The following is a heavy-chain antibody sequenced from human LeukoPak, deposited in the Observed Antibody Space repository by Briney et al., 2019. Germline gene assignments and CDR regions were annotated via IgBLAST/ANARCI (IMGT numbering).Heavy chain of an antibody. J-gene: IGHJ4*02. Sequence: PSETLSLTCAVYGGSFSGYYWSWIRQPPGKGLEWIGEINHSGSTNYNPSLKSRVTISVDTSKNQFSLKLSSVTAADTAVYYCARKVADSSGYYHDYWGQGTLVTVSS. V-gene: IGHV4-34*01. D-gene: IGHD3-22*01. CDR2: INHSGST. CDR3: ARKVADSSGYYHDY. CDR1: GGSFSGYY.